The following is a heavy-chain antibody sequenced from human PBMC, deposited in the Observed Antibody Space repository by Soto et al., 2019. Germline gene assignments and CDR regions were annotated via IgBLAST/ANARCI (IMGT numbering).Heavy chain of an antibody. CDR1: GGSFICYY. Sequence: SETLDLTCAVYGGSFICYYWSWIRQPPGEGREWIGEINHSGSTNYNPSLKSRVTISVDTSKNQFSLKLSSVTAADTAVYYCARGHIVVVVAAKWYYYYGMDVWGQGTTVTVSS. V-gene: IGHV4-34*01. D-gene: IGHD2-15*01. CDR3: ARGHIVVVVAAKWYYYYGMDV. J-gene: IGHJ6*02. CDR2: INHSGST.